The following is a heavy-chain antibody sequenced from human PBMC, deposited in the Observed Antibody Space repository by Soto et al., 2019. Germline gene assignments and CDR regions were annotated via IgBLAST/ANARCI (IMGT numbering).Heavy chain of an antibody. CDR3: ARGGGRRPIDY. D-gene: IGHD2-15*01. CDR1: RCSLQRHC. Sequence: ASVKVPCKDCRCSLQRHCICWLGQAPGQGLEGMGWISAYNGNTNYAQKLQGRVTMTTDTSTSTAYMELRSLRSDVTAVYYCARGGGRRPIDYWGQGTLVTVSS. J-gene: IGHJ4*02. V-gene: IGHV1-18*01. CDR2: ISAYNGNT.